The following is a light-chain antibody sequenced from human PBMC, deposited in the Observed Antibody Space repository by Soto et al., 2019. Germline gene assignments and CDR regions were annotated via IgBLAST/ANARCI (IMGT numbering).Light chain of an antibody. J-gene: IGLJ1*01. CDR2: DVT. CDR3: GSITKSSTSG. CDR1: SSDVGVFEY. V-gene: IGLV2-14*01. Sequence: QSVLSQPASVSGSPGQSITISCTGTSSDVGVFEYVSWYQHQPGKAPKLIIYDVTKRPSGVSNRFSGSKSGNTASLTISGIQAEDEGDYYCGSITKSSTSGFGTGTKV.